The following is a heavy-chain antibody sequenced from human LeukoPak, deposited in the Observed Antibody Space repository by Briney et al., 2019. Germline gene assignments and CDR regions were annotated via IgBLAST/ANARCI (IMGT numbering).Heavy chain of an antibody. D-gene: IGHD5-12*01. J-gene: IGHJ4*02. Sequence: GGSLRLSCTGSGFTFSTYWMPWVRQAPGGGLVWVSGINTDGSTTSYADSVKGRFSISRDNAKNTVYLQMSSLRAEDTAVYYCAKESGYDVDLEYWGQGALVTVSS. CDR1: GFTFSTYW. V-gene: IGHV3-74*01. CDR2: INTDGSTT. CDR3: AKESGYDVDLEY.